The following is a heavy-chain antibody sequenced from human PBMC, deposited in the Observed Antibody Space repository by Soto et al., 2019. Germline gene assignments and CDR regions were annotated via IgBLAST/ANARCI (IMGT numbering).Heavy chain of an antibody. V-gene: IGHV1-69*02. CDR2: IIPILGIA. CDR3: ASEGAIVVVVPASPSDAFDF. D-gene: IGHD2-15*01. Sequence: QVQLVQSGAEVKKPGSSVKVSCKASGGTFSSYTISWVRQAPGQGLEWMGRIIPILGIANYAQKFQGSVTITADKSTSSADMELSTLKSEDTAVYDGASEGAIVVVVPASPSDAFDFWGQGTMVTVSS. J-gene: IGHJ3*01. CDR1: GGTFSSYT.